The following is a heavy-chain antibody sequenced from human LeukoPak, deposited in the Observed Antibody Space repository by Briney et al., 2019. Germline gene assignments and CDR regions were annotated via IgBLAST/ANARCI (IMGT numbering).Heavy chain of an antibody. CDR3: ARVAVAAAFDY. J-gene: IGHJ4*02. CDR2: ISYDGSNK. V-gene: IGHV3-30-3*01. Sequence: GRSLRLSCAASGFTFSSYAMHWVRQAPGKGLEWVAVISYDGSNKYYADSVKGRFTISRDNSKNTLYLQMNSLRAEDTAVYYCARVAVAAAFDYWGQGTLVTVSS. CDR1: GFTFSSYA. D-gene: IGHD6-19*01.